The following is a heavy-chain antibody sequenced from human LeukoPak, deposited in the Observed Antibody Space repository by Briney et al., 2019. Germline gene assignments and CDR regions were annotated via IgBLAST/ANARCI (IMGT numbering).Heavy chain of an antibody. CDR2: ISSSSSYI. Sequence: GGSLRLSCAATGFTFSSYSMNWVRQAPGKGLEWVSSISSSSSYIYYADSVKGRFTISRDNAKNSLYLQMNSLRAEDTAVYYCAREQPYSSGWYRGTGIDYWGQGTLVTVSS. CDR1: GFTFSSYS. CDR3: AREQPYSSGWYRGTGIDY. J-gene: IGHJ4*02. V-gene: IGHV3-21*01. D-gene: IGHD6-19*01.